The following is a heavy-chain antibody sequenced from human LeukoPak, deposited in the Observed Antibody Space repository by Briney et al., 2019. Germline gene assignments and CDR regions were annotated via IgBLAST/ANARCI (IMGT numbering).Heavy chain of an antibody. J-gene: IGHJ4*02. D-gene: IGHD2-2*01. CDR3: ARGRTGAAALDF. V-gene: IGHV4-34*01. CDR1: GGSFSGYY. CDR2: STHSGST. Sequence: SETLSLTCAIYGGSFSGYYWSWIRQPPGKVLEWIGESTHSGSTNYNPSLKSRVTISVDTSKNQFSLKLTSVTAADTAVYHCARGRTGAAALDFWGPGTLVTVSS.